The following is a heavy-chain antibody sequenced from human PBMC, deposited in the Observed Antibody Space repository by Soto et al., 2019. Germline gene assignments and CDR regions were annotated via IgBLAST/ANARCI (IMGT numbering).Heavy chain of an antibody. D-gene: IGHD3-10*01. CDR3: ARAPYYGSGSYSVGAFDI. Sequence: QVQLVQSGAEVKKPGASVKVSCKASGYTFTGYYMHWVRQAPGQGLEWMGWINPNSGGTNYAQKLQGRVTMTRDTSISTAYMELSRLRSDDTAVYYCARAPYYGSGSYSVGAFDIWGQGTMVTVSS. J-gene: IGHJ3*02. V-gene: IGHV1-2*02. CDR2: INPNSGGT. CDR1: GYTFTGYY.